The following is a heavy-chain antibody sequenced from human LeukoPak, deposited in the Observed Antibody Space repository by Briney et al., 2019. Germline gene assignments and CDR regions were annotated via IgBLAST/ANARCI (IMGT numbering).Heavy chain of an antibody. CDR2: ISYDGSNK. V-gene: IGHV3-30*18. J-gene: IGHJ4*02. CDR3: AKDSSGGSYGLDY. D-gene: IGHD2-15*01. CDR1: GFTFSSYG. Sequence: GGSLRLSCAASGFTFSSYGMHWVRQAPGKGLEWVAVISYDGSNKYYADSVKGRFTISRDNSKNTLYLQMNSLRAEDTAVYYCAKDSSGGSYGLDYWGQGTLVTVSS.